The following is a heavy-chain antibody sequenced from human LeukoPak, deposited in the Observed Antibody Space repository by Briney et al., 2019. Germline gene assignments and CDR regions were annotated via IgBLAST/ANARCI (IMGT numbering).Heavy chain of an antibody. CDR1: GGTFSSYT. CDR2: IIPIFGTA. CDR3: ARTGPGGHYGSGSPIDY. J-gene: IGHJ4*02. V-gene: IGHV1-69*01. Sequence: ASVKVSCKASGGTFSSYTISWVRQAPGQGLEWMGGIIPIFGTANYAQKFQGRVTITADESTSTAYMELSSLRSEDTAVYYCARTGPGGHYGSGSPIDYWGQGTLVTVSS. D-gene: IGHD3-10*01.